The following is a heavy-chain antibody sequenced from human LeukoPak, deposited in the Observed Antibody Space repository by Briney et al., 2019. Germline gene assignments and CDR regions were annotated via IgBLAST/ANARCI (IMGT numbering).Heavy chain of an antibody. CDR1: GFTFSNYW. CDR2: ITSDASST. Sequence: GGSLRLSCAASGFTFSNYWMHWVRRAPGKGLVWVSRITSDASSTYYADSVKGRFTISRDNSKNTLYLQMNSLRVEDTAVYYCALGLVTDYWGQGTLVTVSS. V-gene: IGHV3-74*01. CDR3: ALGLVTDY. D-gene: IGHD3-9*01. J-gene: IGHJ4*02.